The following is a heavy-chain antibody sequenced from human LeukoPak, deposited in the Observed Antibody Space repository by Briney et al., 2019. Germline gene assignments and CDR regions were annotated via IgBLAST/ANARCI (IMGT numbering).Heavy chain of an antibody. D-gene: IGHD4-23*01. CDR2: IIPILGTA. V-gene: IGHV1-69*10. CDR3: ARDQRRTYGGLTLVAPGY. J-gene: IGHJ4*02. CDR1: GGTFSSYA. Sequence: ASVKVSCKASGGTFSSYAISWVRQAPGQGLEWMGGIIPILGTANYAQKLQGRVTMTTDTSTSTAYMELRSLRSDDTAVYYCARDQRRTYGGLTLVAPGYWGQGTLVTVSS.